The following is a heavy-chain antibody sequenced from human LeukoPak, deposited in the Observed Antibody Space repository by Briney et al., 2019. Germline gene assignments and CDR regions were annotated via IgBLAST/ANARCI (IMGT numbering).Heavy chain of an antibody. J-gene: IGHJ3*01. V-gene: IGHV3-30*18. CDR2: ISYDGRDN. CDR3: AKPRGGDSWAFDV. CDR1: GFTFSTYV. D-gene: IGHD2-21*02. Sequence: GRSLRLSCAASGFTFSTYVMHWVRQAPGKGLEWVAGISYDGRDNYYADSVKGRFTISRDNSKSPLNLQMNSLRAEDTAVYYCAKPRGGDSWAFDVWGQGTMVTVSS.